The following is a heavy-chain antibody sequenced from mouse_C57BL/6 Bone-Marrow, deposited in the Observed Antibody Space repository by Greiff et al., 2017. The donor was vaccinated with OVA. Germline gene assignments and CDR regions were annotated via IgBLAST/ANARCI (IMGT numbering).Heavy chain of an antibody. Sequence: VQLQQSGAELVKPGASVKLSCTASGFNIKDYYMHWVKQRTEQGLEWIGRIDPEDGETKYAPKFQGKATITADTSSNTAYLPLSSLTTEDTADYYGARMGIYYCNYRYFDVWGTGTTVTVSS. CDR3: ARMGIYYCNYRYFDV. CDR2: IDPEDGET. V-gene: IGHV14-2*01. J-gene: IGHJ1*03. CDR1: GFNIKDYY. D-gene: IGHD1-1*01.